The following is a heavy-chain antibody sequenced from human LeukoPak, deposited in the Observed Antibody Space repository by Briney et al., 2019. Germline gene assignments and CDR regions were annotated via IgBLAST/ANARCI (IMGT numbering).Heavy chain of an antibody. CDR3: ARAPRDSSSSNYMRRFDY. D-gene: IGHD3-22*01. J-gene: IGHJ4*02. V-gene: IGHV4-38-2*01. CDR1: GYSISSGNY. Sequence: SETLSLTCAVSGYSISSGNYWVWIRQPPGQGLEWTGGIYHSGSTYYNPSLKSRVTMSVDTSMNQFSLKVSSVTAADTAVYYCARAPRDSSSSNYMRRFDYWGQGTLVTVSS. CDR2: IYHSGST.